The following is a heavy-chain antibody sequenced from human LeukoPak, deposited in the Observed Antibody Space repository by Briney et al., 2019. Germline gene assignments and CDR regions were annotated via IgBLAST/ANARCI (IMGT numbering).Heavy chain of an antibody. J-gene: IGHJ4*02. CDR2: ISWNSGSI. D-gene: IGHD5-12*01. CDR3: AKDKAPLYSGYDWDLDF. V-gene: IGHV3-9*01. CDR1: GFTFSSYS. Sequence: GGSLRLSCAASGFTFSSYSMNWVRQAPGKGLEWVSGISWNSGSIGYADSVRGRFTISRDNAKNSVYLQMNSLRAEDTALYYCAKDKAPLYSGYDWDLDFWGQGTLVIVSS.